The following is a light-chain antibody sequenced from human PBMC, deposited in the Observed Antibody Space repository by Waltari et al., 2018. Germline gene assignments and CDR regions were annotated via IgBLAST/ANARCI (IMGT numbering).Light chain of an antibody. V-gene: IGLV3-25*03. Sequence: SFELTQPPSLSVSPGQTARITCSGTALSKQFAHWHQQRPGLAPVLVIDKDSARPSGIPERFSGSSSGTTVTLTISGVQAEDEADYYCQSADSSGSVVFGGGTKLTVL. CDR1: ALSKQF. CDR2: KDS. CDR3: QSADSSGSVV. J-gene: IGLJ2*01.